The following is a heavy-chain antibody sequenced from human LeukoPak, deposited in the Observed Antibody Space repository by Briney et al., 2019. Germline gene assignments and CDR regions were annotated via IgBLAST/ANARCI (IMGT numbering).Heavy chain of an antibody. CDR2: ISGSGGST. Sequence: PGGSLRLSCAASGFTFSSYAMSWVRQAPGKGLEWVSGISGSGGSTYYADSVKGRFTISRDNSKNTLYLQMNSLRAEDTAVYYRAKVKGYDSSGYYSFFDYWGQGTLVTVSS. CDR1: GFTFSSYA. J-gene: IGHJ4*02. D-gene: IGHD3-22*01. CDR3: AKVKGYDSSGYYSFFDY. V-gene: IGHV3-23*01.